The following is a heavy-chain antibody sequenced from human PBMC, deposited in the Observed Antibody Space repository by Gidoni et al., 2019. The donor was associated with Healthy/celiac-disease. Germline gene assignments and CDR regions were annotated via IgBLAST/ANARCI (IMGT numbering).Heavy chain of an antibody. CDR3: AKSSGWVYAFDI. D-gene: IGHD6-19*01. CDR2: MSGSGGST. J-gene: IGHJ3*02. Sequence: EVQLLESGGGLVQPGGSLRLSCAASGFTFSSDAMSWVRQPPGKGLAWVSAMSGSGGSTYYADSVKGRFTISRDNSKNTLYLQMNSLRAEDTAVYYCAKSSGWVYAFDIWGQGTMVTVSS. CDR1: GFTFSSDA. V-gene: IGHV3-23*01.